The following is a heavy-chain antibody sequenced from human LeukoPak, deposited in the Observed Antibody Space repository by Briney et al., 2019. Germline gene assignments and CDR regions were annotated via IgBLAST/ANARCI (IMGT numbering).Heavy chain of an antibody. V-gene: IGHV1-69*05. CDR3: ARDCPLGIPPRRYYYGMDV. J-gene: IGHJ6*02. D-gene: IGHD7-27*01. CDR2: IIPIFGTA. Sequence: GSSVKVSCKASGGTFSSYAISWVRQAPGQGLEWMGGIIPIFGTANYAQKFQGRVTMTTDTSTSTAYMELRSLRSDDTAVYYCARDCPLGIPPRRYYYGMDVWGQGTTVTVSS. CDR1: GGTFSSYA.